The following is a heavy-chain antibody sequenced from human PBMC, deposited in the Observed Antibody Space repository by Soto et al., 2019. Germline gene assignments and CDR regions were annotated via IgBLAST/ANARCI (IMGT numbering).Heavy chain of an antibody. Sequence: QVQLVQSGAEVKKPGASVKVSCKASGYTFTSYGISWVRQAPGQGLEWMGWNSAYNGNTTSAKKLQGRVTMTTDTSTSTAYMELRSRISDDTAVYYCARDLAVGLVDYWGQGTLVTFSS. V-gene: IGHV1-18*01. D-gene: IGHD6-19*01. CDR2: NSAYNGNT. J-gene: IGHJ4*02. CDR1: GYTFTSYG. CDR3: ARDLAVGLVDY.